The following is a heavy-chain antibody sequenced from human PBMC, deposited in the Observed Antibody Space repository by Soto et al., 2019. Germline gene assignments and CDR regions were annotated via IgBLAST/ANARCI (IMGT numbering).Heavy chain of an antibody. CDR1: GGTFSSYT. J-gene: IGHJ4*02. CDR3: ARAIRYFDSYCFDY. CDR2: IIPIFGTA. D-gene: IGHD3-9*01. V-gene: IGHV1-69*01. Sequence: QVQLVQSGAEVKKPGSSVKVSCKASGGTFSSYTISWVQQAPGQGLEWMGGIIPIFGTANYAQKFQGRVTITADESTSTAYMELSSLRSEDTAVYYCARAIRYFDSYCFDYWGQGTLVTVSS.